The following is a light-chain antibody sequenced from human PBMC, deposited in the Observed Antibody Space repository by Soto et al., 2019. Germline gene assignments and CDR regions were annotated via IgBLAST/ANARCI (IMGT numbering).Light chain of an antibody. CDR2: GAS. Sequence: EIVLTQSPGTLSLSPGERATLSCRASQSVGNNYLAWYQQKPAQAPRLLIHGASSRATGIPDRFSGSASGTDFTLTITRLEPEDFGVYYCQQYANSPRTFGGGTKVEIK. CDR1: QSVGNNY. V-gene: IGKV3-20*01. CDR3: QQYANSPRT. J-gene: IGKJ4*01.